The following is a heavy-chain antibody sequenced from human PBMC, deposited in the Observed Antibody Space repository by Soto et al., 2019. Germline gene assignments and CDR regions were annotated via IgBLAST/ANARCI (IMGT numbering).Heavy chain of an antibody. CDR1: GGSINNYY. V-gene: IGHV4-59*01. CDR2: VYHNGNT. CDR3: ARENSGSPGDY. Sequence: ETRSPTGPVSGGSINNYYSSWSRQPPGEGLEWIAYVYHNGNTNYNPSLKSRATISLHTSKNQFSLKLNSVTAADTAMYYCARENSGSPGDYWGQGIPVTVSS. J-gene: IGHJ4*02. D-gene: IGHD3-10*01.